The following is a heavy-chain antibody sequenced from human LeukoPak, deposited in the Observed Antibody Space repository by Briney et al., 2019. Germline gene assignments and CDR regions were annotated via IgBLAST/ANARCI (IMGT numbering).Heavy chain of an antibody. CDR1: GGTFSSYA. CDR3: ARADSGGYRFDY. J-gene: IGHJ4*02. Sequence: SVKVSCRASGGTFSSYAISWVRQAPGQGLEWMGGIIPIFGTANYAQKFQGRVTITADESTSTAYMELSSLRSEDTAVYYCARADSGGYRFDYWGQGTLVTVSS. V-gene: IGHV1-69*13. D-gene: IGHD3-22*01. CDR2: IIPIFGTA.